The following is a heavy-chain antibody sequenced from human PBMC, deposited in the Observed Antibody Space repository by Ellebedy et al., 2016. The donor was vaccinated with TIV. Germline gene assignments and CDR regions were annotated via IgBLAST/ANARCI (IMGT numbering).Heavy chain of an antibody. D-gene: IGHD6-13*01. CDR3: ARSVLWAAVGSPEDTDSFDI. V-gene: IGHV1-2*04. J-gene: IGHJ3*02. CDR2: INPNTGGT. CDR1: GYTFTGYY. Sequence: AASVKVSCKASGYTFTGYYLHWVRQAPGQGLEWMGWINPNTGGTNYAQRFQGWVTMTRDTSISTAYMELSRLRSGDTAIYYCARSVLWAAVGSPEDTDSFDIWGQGTLVTVSS.